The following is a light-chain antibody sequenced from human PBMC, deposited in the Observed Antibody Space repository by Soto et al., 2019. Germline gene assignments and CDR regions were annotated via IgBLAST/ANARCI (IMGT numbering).Light chain of an antibody. CDR3: QEYYSRPL. Sequence: EIVMTQSPATLSVSPGEGATLSCRASQSVGNKLAWYQHKPGQPPSLLIYDAYIRAADVPARFSSSGSGTAFTLTITGQQSEVFAVYYCQEYYSRPLFGPGTKVEI. CDR1: QSVGNK. J-gene: IGKJ1*01. V-gene: IGKV3-15*01. CDR2: DAY.